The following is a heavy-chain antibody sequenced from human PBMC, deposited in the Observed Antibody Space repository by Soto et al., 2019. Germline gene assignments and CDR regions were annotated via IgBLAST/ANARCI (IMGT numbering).Heavy chain of an antibody. CDR2: IYYSGST. CDR1: GGSISSGGYY. J-gene: IGHJ5*02. V-gene: IGHV4-31*03. D-gene: IGHD4-17*01. CDR3: AMSYLYGDYVTEKFDP. Sequence: SETLSLTCTVSGGSISSGGYYWSWIRQHPGKGLEWIGYIYYSGSTYYNPSLKSRVTISVDTSKNQFSLKLSSVTAADTAVYYCAMSYLYGDYVTEKFDPWGQGTLVTVSS.